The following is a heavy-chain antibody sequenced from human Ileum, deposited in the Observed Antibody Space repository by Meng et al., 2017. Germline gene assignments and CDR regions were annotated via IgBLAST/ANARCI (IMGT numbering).Heavy chain of an antibody. Sequence: QVHLVQSGAEVKKPGASVKVSCQASGYTFSNYAIHLVRQAPGQRLEWMGWINAGDGTTKYSEKFQGRVSITRDTSASTGYMELSSLTSEDTAVYHCARSYCSSTSCQYYFDYWGQGTLVTVSS. V-gene: IGHV1-3*01. CDR3: ARSYCSSTSCQYYFDY. D-gene: IGHD2-2*01. CDR2: INAGDGTT. CDR1: GYTFSNYA. J-gene: IGHJ4*02.